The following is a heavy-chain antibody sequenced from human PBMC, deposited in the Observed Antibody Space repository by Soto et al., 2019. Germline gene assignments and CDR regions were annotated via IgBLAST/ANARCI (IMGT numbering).Heavy chain of an antibody. V-gene: IGHV4-59*11. J-gene: IGHJ3*02. D-gene: IGHD3-22*01. Sequence: SETLSLTSTVSGGSIRSPYWRWIGQPPGKGLEWIGYIYYSGSTNYNPSLKSRVTISVDTSTNQFSLKLSSVTAADTAVYYCARDLDYDSSVSDAFDIWGQGTIVT. CDR1: GGSIRSPY. CDR3: ARDLDYDSSVSDAFDI. CDR2: IYYSGST.